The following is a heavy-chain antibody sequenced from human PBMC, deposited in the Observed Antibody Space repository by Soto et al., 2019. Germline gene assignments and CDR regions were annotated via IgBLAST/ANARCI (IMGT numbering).Heavy chain of an antibody. J-gene: IGHJ4*02. V-gene: IGHV1-69*02. CDR3: ASSYGSGYRAFDY. Sequence: QVQLVQSGAEVKRPGSSVKVSCKASGDTFNCYSVNWVRQAPGLGLEWMGRVNPIVSMSNYAQKFQGRDTRTADKSTRTAYMVHSSLRSEDTAIYYCASSYGSGYRAFDYWGQGALVTVSS. CDR1: GDTFNCYS. D-gene: IGHD3-10*01. CDR2: VNPIVSMS.